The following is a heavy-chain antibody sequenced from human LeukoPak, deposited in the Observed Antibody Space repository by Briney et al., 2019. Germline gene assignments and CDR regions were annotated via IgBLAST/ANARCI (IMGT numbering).Heavy chain of an antibody. Sequence: PGGSLRLSCAASGFTFSNFAMAWVRQVPEKGLEWVSFIRGGGAGAHYADSVRGRFTISRDNSKNTLYLEMNSLRADDTAVYYCAKASYSHGNDAFDIWGQGTKVTVSS. J-gene: IGHJ3*02. V-gene: IGHV3-23*01. D-gene: IGHD1-26*01. CDR2: IRGGGAGA. CDR1: GFTFSNFA. CDR3: AKASYSHGNDAFDI.